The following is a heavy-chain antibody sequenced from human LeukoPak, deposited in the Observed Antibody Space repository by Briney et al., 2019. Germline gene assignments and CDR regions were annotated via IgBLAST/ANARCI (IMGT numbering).Heavy chain of an antibody. CDR2: IYYSGST. Sequence: SETLSLTCTVSGVSISSYYWSWIRQPPGKGLEWIGYIYYSGSTNYNPSLKSRVTISVDTSKNQFSLKLSSVTAADTAVYYCARVGGVAITDWFDPWGQGTLVTVSS. D-gene: IGHD1-20*01. J-gene: IGHJ5*02. CDR1: GVSISSYY. CDR3: ARVGGVAITDWFDP. V-gene: IGHV4-59*01.